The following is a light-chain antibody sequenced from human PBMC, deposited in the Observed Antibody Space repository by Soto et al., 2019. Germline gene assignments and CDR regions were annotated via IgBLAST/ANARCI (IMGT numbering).Light chain of an antibody. J-gene: IGKJ3*01. CDR3: QQYGRSPFT. CDR1: QSVSSSY. V-gene: IGKV3-20*01. Sequence: ELVLTQSPGTLSLSPGERATLSCRASQSVSSSYLAWYQQKPGQAPRLLIYGASSRATGIPGRFSGSGSGTDFTLTSSRLEPEDLAVYYCQQYGRSPFTFGRGTKVDIK. CDR2: GAS.